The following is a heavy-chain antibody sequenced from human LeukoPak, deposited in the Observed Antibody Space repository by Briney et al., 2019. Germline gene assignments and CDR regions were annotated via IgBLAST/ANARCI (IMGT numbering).Heavy chain of an antibody. J-gene: IGHJ5*02. Sequence: GASVKVSCKASGYTFTGYYMHWVRQAPGQGLEWMGWINPNSGGTNYAQKFQGRVTMTRDTSISTAYMELSRLRSDDTAVYYCARARGGYLADNWLDPWGQGTLVTVSS. CDR2: INPNSGGT. D-gene: IGHD2-21*02. CDR3: ARARGGYLADNWLDP. CDR1: GYTFTGYY. V-gene: IGHV1-2*02.